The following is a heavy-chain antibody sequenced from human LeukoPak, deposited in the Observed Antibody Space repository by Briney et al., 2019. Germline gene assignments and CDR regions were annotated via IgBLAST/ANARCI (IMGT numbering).Heavy chain of an antibody. CDR3: TTELRWELSFNY. CDR2: IKSKTDGGTT. CDR1: GFTFSNAW. V-gene: IGHV3-15*01. J-gene: IGHJ4*02. Sequence: PGGSLRLSCAASGFTFSNAWMTWVRQAPGKGLEWVGRIKSKTDGGTTDYVAPVKGRFTISRDDSKNTLYLQMNGLNTEDTAVYYCTTELRWELSFNYWGQGTLVTVSS. D-gene: IGHD1-26*01.